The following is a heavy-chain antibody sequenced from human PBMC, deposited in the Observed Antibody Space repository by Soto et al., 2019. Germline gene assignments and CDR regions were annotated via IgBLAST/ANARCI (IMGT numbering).Heavy chain of an antibody. CDR2: IKHDGTEI. CDR1: GITTSTYW. CDR3: VTGDHADY. Sequence: EVQLVESGGALVRPGESLRLSCAASGITTSTYWMGWFRQSPGRGLEWVATIKHDGTEIYYMDSLKGRFTISRDNAINSLYLQLRSLRDEDTAVYFCVTGDHADYWGQGTLVTVSS. V-gene: IGHV3-7*03. J-gene: IGHJ4*02. D-gene: IGHD3-10*01.